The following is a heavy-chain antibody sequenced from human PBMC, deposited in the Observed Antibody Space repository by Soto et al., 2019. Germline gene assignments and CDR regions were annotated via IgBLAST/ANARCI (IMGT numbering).Heavy chain of an antibody. Sequence: SLRLSCAASGFTFSSYGMHWVRQAPGKGLEWVAVIWYDGSNKYYADSVKGRLTISRDNSKNTLYLQMNSLRAEDTAVYYCARVGIPSGWNYYWGMDVWGQGTTVTVSS. CDR2: IWYDGSNK. CDR1: GFTFSSYG. CDR3: ARVGIPSGWNYYWGMDV. D-gene: IGHD6-19*01. J-gene: IGHJ6*02. V-gene: IGHV3-33*01.